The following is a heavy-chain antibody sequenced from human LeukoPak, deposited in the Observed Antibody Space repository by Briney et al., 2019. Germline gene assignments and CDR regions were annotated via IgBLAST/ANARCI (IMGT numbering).Heavy chain of an antibody. V-gene: IGHV2-70*04. J-gene: IGHJ4*02. CDR2: IDWDDDK. D-gene: IGHD4-17*01. Sequence: SGPALVKPTQTLILTCTFSGFSLRTHGVRVSWIRQPPGKALEWLARIDWDDDKFYRTSLKTRLTISKDTSENRVVLTMTDMDPVDTATYYCARTTAVATFDYWGQGTLVTVSS. CDR1: GFSLRTHGVR. CDR3: ARTTAVATFDY.